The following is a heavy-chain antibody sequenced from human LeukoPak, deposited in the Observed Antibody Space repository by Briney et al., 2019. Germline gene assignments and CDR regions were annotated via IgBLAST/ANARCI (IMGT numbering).Heavy chain of an antibody. D-gene: IGHD3-10*01. CDR1: GFTFSSYS. Sequence: GGSLRLSCAASGFTFSSYSMNWVRQAPGKGLEWVSSISSSSSYIYYADSVKGRFTISRDNAKNSQYLQMNSLRAEDTAVYYCARYGSGSYYPYYYGMDVWGQGTTVTVSS. CDR2: ISSSSSYI. V-gene: IGHV3-21*01. CDR3: ARYGSGSYYPYYYGMDV. J-gene: IGHJ6*02.